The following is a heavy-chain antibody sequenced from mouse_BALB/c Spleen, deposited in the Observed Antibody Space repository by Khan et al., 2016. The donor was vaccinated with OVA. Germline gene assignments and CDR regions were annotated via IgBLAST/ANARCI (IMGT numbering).Heavy chain of an antibody. J-gene: IGHJ3*01. Sequence: QVQLKESGAELARPGASVKLSCKASGYTFTDYYINWVKQRTGQGLEWIGEISPGSGDTYYNERFKGKATLTADKSSSTAYMQLSSLTPEASEVNFCARRNYFGYTVAYWGQGTLVTVSA. D-gene: IGHD1-2*01. CDR1: GYTFTDYY. CDR3: ARRNYFGYTVAY. CDR2: ISPGSGDT. V-gene: IGHV1-77*01.